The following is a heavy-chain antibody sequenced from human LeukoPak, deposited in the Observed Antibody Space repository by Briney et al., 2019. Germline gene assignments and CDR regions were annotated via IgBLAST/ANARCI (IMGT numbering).Heavy chain of an antibody. V-gene: IGHV3-33*01. Sequence: GGSLRLSCAASGFTFSSYGMHWVRQAPGKGLEWVAVIWYDGSNKYYADSVKGRFTISRDNSKNTLYLQMNSLRAEDTAVYYCARDGTARYGSGVLDYWGQGTLVTVSS. CDR1: GFTFSSYG. D-gene: IGHD3-10*01. CDR2: IWYDGSNK. CDR3: ARDGTARYGSGVLDY. J-gene: IGHJ4*02.